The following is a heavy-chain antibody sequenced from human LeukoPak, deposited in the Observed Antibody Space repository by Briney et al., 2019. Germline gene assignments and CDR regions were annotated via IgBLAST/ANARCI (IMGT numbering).Heavy chain of an antibody. CDR3: AKGSGSYSYYFDY. V-gene: IGHV3-23*01. D-gene: IGHD1-26*01. J-gene: IGHJ4*02. Sequence: GGSLRLSCAASGFTFSSYGMSWVRQAPGKGVEWVSAISGSGGSTYYADSVKGRFTISRDNSKNTLYLQMNSLRAEDTAVYYCAKGSGSYSYYFDYWGQGTLVTVSS. CDR2: ISGSGGST. CDR1: GFTFSSYG.